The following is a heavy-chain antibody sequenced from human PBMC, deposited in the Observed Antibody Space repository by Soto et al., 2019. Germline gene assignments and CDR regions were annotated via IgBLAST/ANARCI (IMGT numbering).Heavy chain of an antibody. D-gene: IGHD2-15*01. Sequence: QVQLQESGPGLVKPSQTLSLTCTVSGGSISSGGYYWSWIRQHPGKGLEWIGYIYYSGSTYYNPSLKSRVTISVDTSKTQFSLKLSSVTAADTAVYYCARGGYCRGGSCYFFDYWGQGTLVTVSS. CDR3: ARGGYCRGGSCYFFDY. CDR1: GGSISSGGYY. J-gene: IGHJ4*02. V-gene: IGHV4-31*03. CDR2: IYYSGST.